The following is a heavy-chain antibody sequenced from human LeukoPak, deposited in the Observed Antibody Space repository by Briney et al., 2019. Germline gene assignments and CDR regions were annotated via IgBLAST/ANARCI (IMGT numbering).Heavy chain of an antibody. D-gene: IGHD3-10*01. Sequence: PLETLSLTCTVSGYSITSGYYWGWIRQSPGKGLEWIGSIFHTGSTYYNTSLKSRVTISVDTSKNQFSLKLNSVTAADSAVYYCASKYYYGSGSYSLVDFWGQGTLVTVSS. J-gene: IGHJ4*02. CDR3: ASKYYYGSGSYSLVDF. V-gene: IGHV4-38-2*02. CDR2: IFHTGST. CDR1: GYSITSGYY.